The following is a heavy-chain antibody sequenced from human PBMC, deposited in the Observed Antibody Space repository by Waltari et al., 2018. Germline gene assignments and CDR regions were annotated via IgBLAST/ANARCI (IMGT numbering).Heavy chain of an antibody. CDR1: GGSISSGYY. D-gene: IGHD6-6*01. CDR2: IYHSGIT. Sequence: QVQLQESGPGLVKPSQTLSLTCTVSGGSISSGYYWGWIRQPPGKGREWIGSIYHSGITYYNPSLKSRVTISLDTSKNQFSLKLSSVTAADTAVYYCARDSSSDAFDIWGQGTMVTVSS. V-gene: IGHV4-38-2*02. J-gene: IGHJ3*02. CDR3: ARDSSSDAFDI.